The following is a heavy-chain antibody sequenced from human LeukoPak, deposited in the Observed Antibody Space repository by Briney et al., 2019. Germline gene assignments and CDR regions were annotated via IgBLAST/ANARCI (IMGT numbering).Heavy chain of an antibody. CDR1: GLSISCYY. CDR3: ASMAGDSSSANFDY. V-gene: IGHV4-4*07. D-gene: IGHD6-13*01. CDR2: IYTSGST. J-gene: IGHJ4*02. Sequence: SEPLSLPCTVSGLSISCYYWSWIRQPAGKALEWIGRIYTSGSTNYNHSLKSRVTISVDKSKNQFSLQICSVTAADTAVYYCASMAGDSSSANFDYWGQGTLVTVSS.